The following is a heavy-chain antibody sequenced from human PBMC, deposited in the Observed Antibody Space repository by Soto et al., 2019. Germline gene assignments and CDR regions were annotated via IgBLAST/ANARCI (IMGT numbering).Heavy chain of an antibody. V-gene: IGHV6-1*01. CDR1: VDSVSRNSAA. J-gene: IGHJ6*02. Sequence: SQTLSLPFAISVDSVSRNSAAWNWIRPSPSRGLEWLGRASYTSRWYNEYAESVKSRISINPDTSKNQFSLQLNSVSPEDTAVYYCARGAHHYYGMDVWGQGTTVTVSS. CDR3: ARGAHHYYGMDV. CDR2: ASYTSRWYN.